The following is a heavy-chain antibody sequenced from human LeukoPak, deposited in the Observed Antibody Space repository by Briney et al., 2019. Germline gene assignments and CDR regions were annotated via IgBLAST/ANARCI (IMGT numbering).Heavy chain of an antibody. J-gene: IGHJ5*01. CDR3: ANDREAAAAPLNWFDP. D-gene: IGHD6-13*01. V-gene: IGHV3-23*01. CDR1: GFTFSSYA. Sequence: GGSLRLSCAASGFTFSSYAMSWVRQAPGKGLEWVSTIGGSGVNTYYADSVKGRFTISRDNSKNTLHLQMNSLRAEDTAVYYCANDREAAAAPLNWFDPLGQGTLVAVSS. CDR2: IGGSGVNT.